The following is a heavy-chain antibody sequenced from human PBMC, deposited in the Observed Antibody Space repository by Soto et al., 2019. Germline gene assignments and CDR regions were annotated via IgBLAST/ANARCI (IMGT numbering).Heavy chain of an antibody. CDR1: GGTFNSYA. V-gene: IGHV1-69*12. Sequence: QVQLVQSGAEVKKPESSVRVSCKASGGTFNSYAITWVRQAPGQGLEWMGGTIPMFGTTNYAEKFQGRVTITADESTDTAYMELSSLRSEDTAVYYCTRCGIRYHSFGYYLGIDGMDVWGQGTTVTVSS. CDR3: TRCGIRYHSFGYYLGIDGMDV. J-gene: IGHJ6*02. CDR2: TIPMFGTT. D-gene: IGHD3-22*01.